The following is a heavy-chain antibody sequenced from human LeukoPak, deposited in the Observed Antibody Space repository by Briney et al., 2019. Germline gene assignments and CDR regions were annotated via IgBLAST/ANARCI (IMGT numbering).Heavy chain of an antibody. CDR1: GGSISSSSYY. Sequence: SETLSLTCTVSGGSISSSSYYWGWIRQPPGKGLEWIGSIYYSGSTYYNPSLKSRVTISVDTSKNQFSLKLSSVTAADTAVYYCARALGSSWYVGGWFDPWGQGTLVTVSS. CDR2: IYYSGST. J-gene: IGHJ5*02. V-gene: IGHV4-39*07. CDR3: ARALGSSWYVGGWFDP. D-gene: IGHD6-13*01.